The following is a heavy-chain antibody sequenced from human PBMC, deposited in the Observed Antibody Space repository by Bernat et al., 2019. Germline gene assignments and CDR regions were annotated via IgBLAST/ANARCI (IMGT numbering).Heavy chain of an antibody. CDR2: IKEDGSEE. CDR3: TKSGAGENY. V-gene: IGHV3-7*03. J-gene: IGHJ4*02. CDR1: GFTFSSSW. D-gene: IGHD3-16*01. Sequence: EVQLVESGGALVQPGGSLRLSCAASGFTFSSSWMNWVRQAPGKGLEWVANIKEDGSEEYYVDSVKGRFDISRDNAKNSLYLQMNSLRAEDTAVYYCTKSGAGENYWGQGTLVTVSS.